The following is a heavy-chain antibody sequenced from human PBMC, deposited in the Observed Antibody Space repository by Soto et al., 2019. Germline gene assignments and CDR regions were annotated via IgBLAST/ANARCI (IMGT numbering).Heavy chain of an antibody. J-gene: IGHJ6*02. CDR1: GYTFTGYY. D-gene: IGHD3-3*01. V-gene: IGHV1-2*02. Sequence: ASVKVSCKASGYTFTGYYMHWVRQAPGQGLEWMGWINPNSGGTNYAQKFQGRVTMTRDTSISTAYMELSRLRSDDTAVYYCARDRSVLRFLEWPSTGLDVWGQGTTVTVSS. CDR2: INPNSGGT. CDR3: ARDRSVLRFLEWPSTGLDV.